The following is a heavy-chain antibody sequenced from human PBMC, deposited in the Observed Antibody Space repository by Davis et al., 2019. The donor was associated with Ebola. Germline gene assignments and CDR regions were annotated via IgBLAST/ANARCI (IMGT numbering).Heavy chain of an antibody. Sequence: GESLKISCAASGFTFSSYSMNWVRQAPGKGLEWVSSISSSSSYIYYADSVKGRFTISRDNAKNSLYLQMNSLRAEDTAVYYCARERSLVVAAIGTAFDYWGQGALVTVSS. D-gene: IGHD2-21*02. V-gene: IGHV3-21*01. CDR3: ARERSLVVAAIGTAFDY. CDR1: GFTFSSYS. J-gene: IGHJ4*02. CDR2: ISSSSSYI.